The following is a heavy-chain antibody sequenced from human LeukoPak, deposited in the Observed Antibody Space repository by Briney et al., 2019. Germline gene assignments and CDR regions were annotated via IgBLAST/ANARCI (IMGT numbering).Heavy chain of an antibody. Sequence: GSLRLSCAASGFTFSSYSMNWVRQAPGKGLEWVSSISSSSSYIYYADSVKGRFTISRDNAKNSLYLQMNSLRAEDTAVYYCARDPGYGDPFDYWGQGTLVTVSS. CDR3: ARDPGYGDPFDY. CDR2: ISSSSSYI. CDR1: GFTFSSYS. D-gene: IGHD4-17*01. J-gene: IGHJ4*02. V-gene: IGHV3-21*01.